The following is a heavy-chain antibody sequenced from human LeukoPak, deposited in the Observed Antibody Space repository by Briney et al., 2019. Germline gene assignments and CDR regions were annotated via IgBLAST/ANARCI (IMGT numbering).Heavy chain of an antibody. CDR1: GGSFSGYY. CDR2: INHSGST. D-gene: IGHD3-10*01. J-gene: IGHJ4*02. CDR3: VRSRDGSGSYYNDLDY. Sequence: PSETLSLTCAVYGGSFSGYYWSWIRQPPGKGLEWIGEINHSGSTNYNPSLKSRVTISVDTSKNQFSLKLSSVTAADTAVYYCVRSRDGSGSYYNDLDYWGQGTLVTVSS. V-gene: IGHV4-34*01.